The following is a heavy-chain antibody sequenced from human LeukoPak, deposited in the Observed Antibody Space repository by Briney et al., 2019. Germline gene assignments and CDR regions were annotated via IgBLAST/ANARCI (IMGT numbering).Heavy chain of an antibody. V-gene: IGHV1-46*01. J-gene: IGHJ3*02. D-gene: IGHD2-15*01. CDR3: ARRCSGGSCQGQHDAFDI. CDR2: INPSGGST. CDR1: GYTFTSYY. Sequence: ASVKVSCKASGYTFTSYYVHWVRQAPGQGLEWMGIINPSGGSTSYAQKFQGRVTMTRDTPTSTVYMELSSLRSEDTAVYYCARRCSGGSCQGQHDAFDIWGQGTMVTVSS.